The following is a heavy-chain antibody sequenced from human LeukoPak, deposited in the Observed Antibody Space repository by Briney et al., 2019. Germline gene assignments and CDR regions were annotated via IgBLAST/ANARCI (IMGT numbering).Heavy chain of an antibody. CDR1: GFTVSSNY. V-gene: IGHV3-66*01. J-gene: IGHJ3*02. Sequence: PGGSLRLPCAASGFTVSSNYMSWVRLAPGKGLEWVSVIYSGGSTYYADSVKGRFTISRDNSKNTLYLQMNSLRAEDTAVYYCARDFGWGIAARRRAFDIWGQGTMVTVSS. CDR3: ARDFGWGIAARRRAFDI. D-gene: IGHD6-6*01. CDR2: IYSGGST.